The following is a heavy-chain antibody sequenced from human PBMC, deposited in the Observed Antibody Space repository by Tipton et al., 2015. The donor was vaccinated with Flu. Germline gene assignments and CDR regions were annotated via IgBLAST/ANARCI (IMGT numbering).Heavy chain of an antibody. J-gene: IGHJ6*02. V-gene: IGHV5-51*01. Sequence: MQLVQSGAEVKEPGESLKISCKGSGETFANHWIGWVRQRPGKGLEWMGIIYPTDFDTRYRPSFEGQVTISADKSITTVYLQWSGLKASDPATYYCARGFGSGYTTSSDGMDVWGQGTTVTVSS. CDR3: ARGFGSGYTTSSDGMDV. CDR2: IYPTDFDT. D-gene: IGHD3-16*02. CDR1: GETFANHW.